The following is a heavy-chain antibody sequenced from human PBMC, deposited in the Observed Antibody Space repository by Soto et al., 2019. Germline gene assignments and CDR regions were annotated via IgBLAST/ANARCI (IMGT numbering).Heavy chain of an antibody. J-gene: IGHJ4*02. Sequence: GGSLRLSCAASGFTFDDYAMHWVRQAPGKGLEWVSGISWNSGSIGYADSVKGRFTISRDNAKNSLYLQMNSLRAEDTALYYCAKGSSIAARPADYWGQGTLVTVSS. CDR3: AKGSSIAARPADY. D-gene: IGHD6-6*01. V-gene: IGHV3-9*01. CDR1: GFTFDDYA. CDR2: ISWNSGSI.